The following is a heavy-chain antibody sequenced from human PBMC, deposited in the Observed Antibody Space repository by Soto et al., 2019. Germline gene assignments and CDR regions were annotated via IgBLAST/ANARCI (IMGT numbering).Heavy chain of an antibody. CDR1: GFTFRTYA. D-gene: IGHD2-2*01. Sequence: VQLLDSGGGLVQPGGSLRLSCPASGFTFRTYAMSWVRQAPGKGLEWVSTISDSGTTYYANSVKGRFTISRDNSRNTLDLQMNSLRVEDTAVYYCAKGGEGSCSRTSCLYFSDSWGQGTLVTVSS. CDR3: AKGGEGSCSRTSCLYFSDS. J-gene: IGHJ5*02. CDR2: ISDSGTT. V-gene: IGHV3-23*01.